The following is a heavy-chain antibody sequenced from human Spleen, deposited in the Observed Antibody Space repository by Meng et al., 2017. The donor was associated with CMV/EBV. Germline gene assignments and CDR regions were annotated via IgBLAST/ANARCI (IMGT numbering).Heavy chain of an antibody. Sequence: VQLQQGGAVLLKPAETLALTCAVYVGSFSDYYWSWIRQPPGKGLEWIGDINHSGSTNYNPSLKSRVTISVDTSKNQFSLKLSSVTAADTAVYYCAKGGYDYSYFDYWGQGTLVTVSS. D-gene: IGHD5-12*01. CDR2: INHSGST. CDR1: VGSFSDYY. V-gene: IGHV4-34*01. CDR3: AKGGYDYSYFDY. J-gene: IGHJ4*02.